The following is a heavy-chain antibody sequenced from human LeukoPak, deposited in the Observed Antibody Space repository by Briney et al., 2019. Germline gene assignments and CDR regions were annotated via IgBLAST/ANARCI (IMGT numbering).Heavy chain of an antibody. CDR1: GGPISSYY. D-gene: IGHD3-10*01. V-gene: IGHV4-59*01. Sequence: SETLSLTCTVSGGPISSYYWSWIRQPPGKGLEWVGDIYYSGSTNYTPSLKSRVTISVDTSKNQFSLKLSSVTAADTAVYYCARGDFSDPFGQLDYWGQGTLVTVSS. CDR3: ARGDFSDPFGQLDY. CDR2: IYYSGST. J-gene: IGHJ4*02.